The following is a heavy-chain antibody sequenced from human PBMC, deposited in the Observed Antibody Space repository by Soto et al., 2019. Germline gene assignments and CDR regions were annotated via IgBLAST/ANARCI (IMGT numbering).Heavy chain of an antibody. Sequence: SETLSLTCTVSGGSISSGDYYWSWIRQPPGKGLEWIGYISYSGSAYYHPSLKSRFTISIDTSKKQFSLSLRSVTAADTAVYYCARDGWQMVRGVSISGGMDVWGQGTTGTVSS. D-gene: IGHD3-10*01. CDR2: ISYSGSA. V-gene: IGHV4-30-4*01. J-gene: IGHJ6*02. CDR1: GGSISSGDYY. CDR3: ARDGWQMVRGVSISGGMDV.